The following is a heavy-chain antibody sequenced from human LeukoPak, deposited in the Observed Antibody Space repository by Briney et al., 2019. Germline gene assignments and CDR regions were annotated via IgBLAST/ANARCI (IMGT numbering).Heavy chain of an antibody. CDR1: GGSISSYY. D-gene: IGHD3-3*01. CDR3: ARQNYDFWSGEYLGFDY. J-gene: IGHJ4*02. CDR2: IYTSGST. V-gene: IGHV4-4*09. Sequence: SETLSLTCTVSGGSISSYYWSWIRQPPGKGLEWIGYIYTSGSTNYNPSLKSRVTISVDTSKNQLSLKLSSVTAADTAVYYCARQNYDFWSGEYLGFDYWGQGTLVTVSS.